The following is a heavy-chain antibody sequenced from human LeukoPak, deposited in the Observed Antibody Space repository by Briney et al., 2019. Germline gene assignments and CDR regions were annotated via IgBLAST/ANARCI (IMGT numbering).Heavy chain of an antibody. CDR1: GFTFSHFW. V-gene: IGHV3-7*03. J-gene: IGHJ4*02. Sequence: GGSLRLSCAASGFTFSHFWMSWVRQAPGKGLEWVANIKQDGSEKYYVDSVKGRFTISRDNAKNSLYLQMNSLRAEDTAVYYCAREGSGCPDYWGQGTLVTVSS. D-gene: IGHD6-19*01. CDR2: IKQDGSEK. CDR3: AREGSGCPDY.